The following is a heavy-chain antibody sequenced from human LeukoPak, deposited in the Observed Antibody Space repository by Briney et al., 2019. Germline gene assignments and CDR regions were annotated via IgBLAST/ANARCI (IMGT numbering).Heavy chain of an antibody. J-gene: IGHJ3*02. CDR3: XXXSGITMIVVVKHDAFDI. CDR1: GGSISSSSYY. V-gene: IGHV4-39*07. Sequence: SETLSLTCTVSGGSISSSSYYWGWIRQPPGKGLEWIGSIYYSGSTYYNPSLKSRVTISVDTSKNQFSLKLSSVTAADTAVYYXXXXSGITMIVVVKHDAFDIWGQGTMVAVSS. CDR2: IYYSGST. D-gene: IGHD3-22*01.